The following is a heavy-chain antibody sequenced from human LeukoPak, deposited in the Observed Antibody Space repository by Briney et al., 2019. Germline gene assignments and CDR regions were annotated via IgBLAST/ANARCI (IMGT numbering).Heavy chain of an antibody. D-gene: IGHD3-22*01. Sequence: GGSLRLSCAASGFTFSNYAMSWVRQAPGKGLEWVSTISDSGGSTYYADSVKGRFTISRDNSKNTLYLQMNSLRAEDTAVYYCARDPTNYYDSSGYYYWGQGTLVTVSS. CDR3: ARDPTNYYDSSGYYY. J-gene: IGHJ4*02. V-gene: IGHV3-23*01. CDR1: GFTFSNYA. CDR2: ISDSGGST.